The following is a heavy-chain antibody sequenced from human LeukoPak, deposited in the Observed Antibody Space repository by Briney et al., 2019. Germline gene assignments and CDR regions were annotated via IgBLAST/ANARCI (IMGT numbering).Heavy chain of an antibody. CDR1: GFTFSSYW. D-gene: IGHD5-12*01. CDR3: ARGPSGYHNT. CDR2: IYSGST. J-gene: IGHJ4*02. Sequence: GGSLRLSCAASGFTFSSYWMSWVRQAPGKGLEWVSFIYSGSTHYSDSVKGRFTISRDNSKNTLYLQMNSLRAEDTAVYYCARGPSGYHNTGGQGTLVTVSS. V-gene: IGHV3-66*01.